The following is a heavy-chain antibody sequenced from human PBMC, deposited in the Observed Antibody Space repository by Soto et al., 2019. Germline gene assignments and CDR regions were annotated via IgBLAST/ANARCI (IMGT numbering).Heavy chain of an antibody. CDR1: GYTFTGYY. CDR3: ARDRGLRFLEWLLYGHYYYGMDV. V-gene: IGHV1-2*04. Sequence: ASVKVSCKASGYTFTGYYMHWVRQAPGQGLEWMGWINPNSGGTSYAQKFQGWVTMTRDTSISTAYMELSRLRSDDTAVYYCARDRGLRFLEWLLYGHYYYGMDVWGQGTTVTVSS. D-gene: IGHD3-3*01. J-gene: IGHJ6*02. CDR2: INPNSGGT.